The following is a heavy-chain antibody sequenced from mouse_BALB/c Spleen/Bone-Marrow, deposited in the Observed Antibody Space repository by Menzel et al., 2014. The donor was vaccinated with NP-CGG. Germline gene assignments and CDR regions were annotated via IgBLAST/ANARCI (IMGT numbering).Heavy chain of an antibody. D-gene: IGHD2-1*01. CDR2: IDPANGNT. Sequence: DVQLQESGAELVKPGASVKLSCTASGFNIKDTYMHWVKQRPEQGLEWIGRIDPANGNTKYDPKFQGKATITADTSSNTAYLQLSSLTSEDTAVYYCARRGYYGNYYYAMDYWGQGTSVTVSS. J-gene: IGHJ4*01. CDR1: GFNIKDTY. V-gene: IGHV14-3*02. CDR3: ARRGYYGNYYYAMDY.